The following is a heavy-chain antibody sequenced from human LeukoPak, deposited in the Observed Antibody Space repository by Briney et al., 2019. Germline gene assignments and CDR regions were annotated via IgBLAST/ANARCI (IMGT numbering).Heavy chain of an antibody. D-gene: IGHD1-1*01. Sequence: SETLSLTCSVSGGSISSNYWSWIRQPAGKGLEWIGRIYTSGSTKYNPSPKSRVTMSVDTSKNQFSLKLSSVTSTDTAVYYCAREWNPSGWVDYFDSWGQGTLVTVSS. CDR1: GGSISSNY. CDR2: IYTSGST. CDR3: AREWNPSGWVDYFDS. V-gene: IGHV4-4*07. J-gene: IGHJ4*02.